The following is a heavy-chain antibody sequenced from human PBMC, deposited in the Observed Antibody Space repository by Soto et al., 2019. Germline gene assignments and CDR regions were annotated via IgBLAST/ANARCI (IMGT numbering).Heavy chain of an antibody. CDR3: TGFVIVPAAILHYYGMDV. CDR2: IRSKAYGGTT. D-gene: IGHD2-2*02. CDR1: GFTFGDYA. Sequence: GGSLRLSCTASGFTFGDYAISWLRQAPGKGLEWVGFIRSKAYGGTTEYAASVKGRFTISRDDSKSIAYLQMNSLKTEDTAVYYCTGFVIVPAAILHYYGMDVWGQGTTVTVSS. V-gene: IGHV3-49*03. J-gene: IGHJ6*02.